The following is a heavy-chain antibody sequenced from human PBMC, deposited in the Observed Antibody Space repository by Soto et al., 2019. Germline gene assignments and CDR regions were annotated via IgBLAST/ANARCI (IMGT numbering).Heavy chain of an antibody. CDR1: GFTFSSYA. D-gene: IGHD3-3*01. CDR2: ISYDGSNK. CDR3: ARDRPSSILRFLEWLLPGDGMDV. V-gene: IGHV3-30-3*01. Sequence: LRLYCAASGFTFSSYAMHWVRQAPGKGLEWVAVISYDGSNKYYADSVKGRFTISRDNSKNTLYLQMNSLRAEDTAVYYCARDRPSSILRFLEWLLPGDGMDVWCQGTTVTVFS. J-gene: IGHJ6*02.